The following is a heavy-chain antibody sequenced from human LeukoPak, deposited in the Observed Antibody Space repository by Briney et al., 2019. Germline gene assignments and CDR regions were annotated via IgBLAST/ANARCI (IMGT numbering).Heavy chain of an antibody. CDR3: ARLHFAPNYYYYGMDV. Sequence: PSETLSLTCTVSGGSIGSYYWSWIRQPPGKGLEWIGYIYYSGSTNYNPSLKSRVTISVDTSKNQFSLKLSSVTAADTAVYYCARLHFAPNYYYYGMDVWGQGTTVTVSS. J-gene: IGHJ6*02. V-gene: IGHV4-59*08. CDR2: IYYSGST. CDR1: GGSIGSYY.